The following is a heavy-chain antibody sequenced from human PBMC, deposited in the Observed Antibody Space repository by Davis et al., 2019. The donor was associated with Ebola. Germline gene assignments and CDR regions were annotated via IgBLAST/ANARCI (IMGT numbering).Heavy chain of an antibody. D-gene: IGHD4-11*01. J-gene: IGHJ6*04. Sequence: GESLKISCAASGFTFSSYAMHWVRQAPGKGLEWVAVISYDGSNKYYADSVKGRFTISRDNSKNTLYLQMNSLRAEDTAVYYCAREEQYANYYYYGMDVWGKGTTVTVSS. CDR2: ISYDGSNK. CDR3: AREEQYANYYYYGMDV. V-gene: IGHV3-30-3*01. CDR1: GFTFSSYA.